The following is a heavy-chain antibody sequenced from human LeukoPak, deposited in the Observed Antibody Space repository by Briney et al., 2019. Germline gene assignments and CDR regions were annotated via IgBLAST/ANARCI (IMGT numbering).Heavy chain of an antibody. Sequence: GGSLRLSCAASGFTFSSHGMSLVRQAPGKGLEWISHISDIGDATYYADSVKGRFTISRDNSKNTVYLQMNSLRAEDTAVYYSYWGQGTLVTVSS. J-gene: IGHJ4*02. V-gene: IGHV3-23*01. CDR3: Y. CDR2: ISDIGDAT. CDR1: GFTFSSHG.